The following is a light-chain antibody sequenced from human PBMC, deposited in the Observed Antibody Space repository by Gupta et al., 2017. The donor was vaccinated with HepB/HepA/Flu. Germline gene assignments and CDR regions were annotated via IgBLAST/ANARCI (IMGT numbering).Light chain of an antibody. CDR1: SGSVSTSYY. V-gene: IGLV8-61*01. J-gene: IGLJ3*02. CDR2: NTN. Sequence: QTVVTQEPSFSVSPGGTVTLTCGLSSGSVSTSYYPGWYQQTPGQPPRTLIYNTNTRSSGVPDRFSGSLLGNKAALTITGAKADDESHYYCVLDGGNGIRVFGGGTKLTVL. CDR3: VLDGGNGIRV.